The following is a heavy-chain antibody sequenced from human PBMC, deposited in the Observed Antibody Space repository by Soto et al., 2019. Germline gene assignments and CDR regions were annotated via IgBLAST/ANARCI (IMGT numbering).Heavy chain of an antibody. Sequence: SETLSLTCTVSGGSISGYYWSWIRQPPGKRLEWIGYIDYYGSTNYNPSLKSRVTISVDTSKKQFSLKLSSVTAADTAVYYCARVKTTVVTRAYFDYWGQGTLVTVSS. D-gene: IGHD4-17*01. V-gene: IGHV4-59*08. CDR2: IDYYGST. J-gene: IGHJ4*02. CDR3: ARVKTTVVTRAYFDY. CDR1: GGSISGYY.